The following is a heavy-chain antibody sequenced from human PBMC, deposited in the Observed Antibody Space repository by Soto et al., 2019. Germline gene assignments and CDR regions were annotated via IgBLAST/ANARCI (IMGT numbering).Heavy chain of an antibody. CDR3: ARAAAYFSHSDYGMAV. CDR1: RFTFSSYA. D-gene: IGHD6-13*01. Sequence: QVQLVESGGGVVQPGKSLRLSCTASRFTFSSYAMDWVRQAPGKGLEWVAVISHDGSEKYYGDSVKGRFTISRDNPKNTGYLQMNSLRPDDTAVYYCARAAAYFSHSDYGMAVWGPGTAVTVS. V-gene: IGHV3-30-3*01. CDR2: ISHDGSEK. J-gene: IGHJ6*02.